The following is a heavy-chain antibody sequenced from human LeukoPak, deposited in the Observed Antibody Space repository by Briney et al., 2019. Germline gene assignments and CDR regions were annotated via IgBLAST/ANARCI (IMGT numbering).Heavy chain of an antibody. CDR1: GFTFSNYD. CDR3: AGGVPPMGTIDD. D-gene: IGHD3-10*01. V-gene: IGHV3-13*01. Sequence: PGGSLRLSCAVSGFTFSNYDMHWVRQATGKGLEWVSVVGATGDTYYAGSVKGRFTISRENAKNSLYLQMNSLRAGDTAVYYCAGGVPPMGTIDDWGQGTLVTVSS. CDR2: VGATGDT. J-gene: IGHJ4*02.